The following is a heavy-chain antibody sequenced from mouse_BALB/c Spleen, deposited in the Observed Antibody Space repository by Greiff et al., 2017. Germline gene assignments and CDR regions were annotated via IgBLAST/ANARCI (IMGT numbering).Heavy chain of an antibody. D-gene: IGHD2-1*01. CDR1: GFSLTSYG. CDR2: IWAGGST. CDR3: ARDPSYGNYENYYAMDY. J-gene: IGHJ4*01. Sequence: QVQLQQSGPGLVAPSQSLSITCTVSGFSLTSYGVHWVRQPPGKGLEWLGVIWAGGSTNYNSALMSRLSISKDNSKSQVFLKMNSLQTDDTAMYYCARDPSYGNYENYYAMDYWGQGTSVTVSS. V-gene: IGHV2-9*02.